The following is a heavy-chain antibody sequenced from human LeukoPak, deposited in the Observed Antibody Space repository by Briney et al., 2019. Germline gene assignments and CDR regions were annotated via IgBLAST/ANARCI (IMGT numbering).Heavy chain of an antibody. V-gene: IGHV3-23*01. CDR3: AKLITMVRGVDY. Sequence: GGSLRPSCAASGFTFSSYAMSWVRQAPGKGLEWVSTISGSGGSTYYADSVKGRFTISRDNSKSTLYLQMNSLRAEDTAVYYCAKLITMVRGVDYWGQGTLVTVSS. CDR2: ISGSGGST. CDR1: GFTFSSYA. D-gene: IGHD3-10*01. J-gene: IGHJ4*02.